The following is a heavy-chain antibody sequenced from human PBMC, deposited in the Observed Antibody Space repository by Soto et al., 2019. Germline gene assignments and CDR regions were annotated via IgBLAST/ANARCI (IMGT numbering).Heavy chain of an antibody. Sequence: GGSLRLSCEASGFSFEIYHMNWVRQAPGKGLEWVSSISSNSDSIFYGDSVKGRFIISRDNAKNSLFLQMNNLSGDDTAVYYCARQRFGSFSGSYVFDLWGQGTPVTVSS. CDR3: ARQRFGSFSGSYVFDL. CDR2: ISSNSDSI. V-gene: IGHV3-21*01. CDR1: GFSFEIYH. J-gene: IGHJ5*02. D-gene: IGHD3-16*01.